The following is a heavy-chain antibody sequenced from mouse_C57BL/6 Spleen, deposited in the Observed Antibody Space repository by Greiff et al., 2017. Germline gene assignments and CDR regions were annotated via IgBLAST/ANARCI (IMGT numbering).Heavy chain of an antibody. CDR2: ISSGSGTI. CDR3: ATVDCDY. J-gene: IGHJ2*01. Sequence: EVKLVESGGGLVKPGGSLTLSCAASGFTFTDYEMHWVRQAPEKGLEWVAYISSGSGTIYYADTVKGRYTISRDNAKSTLFLQMTSLRSEDTAMYYCATVDCDYWGQGTTLTVSS. V-gene: IGHV5-17*01. CDR1: GFTFTDYE.